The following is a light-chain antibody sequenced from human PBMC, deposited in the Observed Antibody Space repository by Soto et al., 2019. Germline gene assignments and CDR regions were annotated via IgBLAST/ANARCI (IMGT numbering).Light chain of an antibody. Sequence: AIQMTQSPSSLSASVGDRVTITCRASQDIRNDLGWYQEKPRQAPKLLIYAASKLQSGVPSRFSGSGSGTDFTLIISSLQPEDFATYYCLQDHNYPWTFGQGTKVEI. V-gene: IGKV1-6*01. CDR3: LQDHNYPWT. J-gene: IGKJ1*01. CDR2: AAS. CDR1: QDIRND.